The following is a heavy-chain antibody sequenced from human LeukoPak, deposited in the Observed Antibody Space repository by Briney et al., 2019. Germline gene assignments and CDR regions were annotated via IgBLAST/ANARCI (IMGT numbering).Heavy chain of an antibody. Sequence: GGSLRLSCVASGFTFSSYWMHWVRQAPGKGLVWVSHINSDGSSTSYADSVKGRFTISRDNSKNTLYLQMNSLRAEDTAVYYCARVPTTVTTVYFDYWGQGTLVTVSS. CDR1: GFTFSSYW. V-gene: IGHV3-74*01. CDR3: ARVPTTVTTVYFDY. CDR2: INSDGSST. D-gene: IGHD4-17*01. J-gene: IGHJ4*02.